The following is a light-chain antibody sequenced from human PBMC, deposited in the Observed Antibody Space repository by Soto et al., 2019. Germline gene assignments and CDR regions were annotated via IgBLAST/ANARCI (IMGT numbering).Light chain of an antibody. CDR1: SSDVGKYDR. V-gene: IGLV2-18*02. Sequence: QSALTQPPSVSGSPGQSVTISCTGTSSDVGKYDRVSWYQQPPGTAPKLIIYEVINRPSGVPARFSGSKSGNTASLTISGLQAEDEADYNCSSYMSTSLYVFGAGTRLTVL. CDR2: EVI. J-gene: IGLJ1*01. CDR3: SSYMSTSLYV.